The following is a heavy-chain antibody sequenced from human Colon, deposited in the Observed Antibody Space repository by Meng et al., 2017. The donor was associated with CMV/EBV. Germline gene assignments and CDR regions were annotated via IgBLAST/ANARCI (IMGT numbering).Heavy chain of an antibody. CDR3: ASRGALVRGILITTFDS. D-gene: IGHD3-10*01. J-gene: IGHJ4*02. CDR2: ISHSGST. CDR1: GVSLSDYY. V-gene: IGHV4-34*01. Sequence: QVQLQQWGAGLLKPSETLSLTFAVYGVSLSDYYWSWIRQSPGEGLEWIGEISHSGSTNDNPSLKSRVTMSIDTSKKQISLKLTSVTAADTAVYYCASRGALVRGILITTFDSWGQGTLVTVSS.